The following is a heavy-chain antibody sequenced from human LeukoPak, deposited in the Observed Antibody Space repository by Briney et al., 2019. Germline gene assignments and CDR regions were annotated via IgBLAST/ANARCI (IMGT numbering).Heavy chain of an antibody. V-gene: IGHV4-38-2*02. CDR3: ARGLSNYDFWSGYYVYYFDY. J-gene: IGHJ4*02. CDR2: IYHSGST. CDR1: GYSISSGYY. D-gene: IGHD3-3*01. Sequence: PSETLSLTCTVSGYSISSGYYWGWIRPPPGKGLEWIGSIYHSGSTYYNPSLESRVTISVDTSKNQFSLKLSSVTAADTAVYYCARGLSNYDFWSGYYVYYFDYWGQGTLVTVSS.